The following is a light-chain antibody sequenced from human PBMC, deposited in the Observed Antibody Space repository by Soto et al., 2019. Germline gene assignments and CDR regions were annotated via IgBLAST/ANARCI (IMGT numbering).Light chain of an antibody. Sequence: QSALTQPASVSGSRGQSITISCTGTSSDIGSYNFVSWYQQHPGKAPKLMIYEVSNRPSGVSNRFSGSKSGNTASLTISGLQAEDEADYYCASYTISNTLGRVFGGGTKLTVL. CDR2: EVS. V-gene: IGLV2-14*01. CDR3: ASYTISNTLGRV. CDR1: SSDIGSYNF. J-gene: IGLJ2*01.